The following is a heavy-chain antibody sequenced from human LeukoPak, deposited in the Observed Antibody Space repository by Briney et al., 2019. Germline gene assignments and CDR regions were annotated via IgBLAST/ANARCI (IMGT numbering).Heavy chain of an antibody. J-gene: IGHJ4*02. CDR3: AKDYYDSSGYFDY. CDR1: GFTFSSYG. CDR2: IWYDGSNK. D-gene: IGHD3-22*01. Sequence: GRSLRLSCAASGFTFSSYGMHGVRQAPGKGLEWVAVIWYDGSNKYYADSVKGRFTISRDNSKNTLYLQMNSLRAEDTAVYYCAKDYYDSSGYFDYWGQGTLVTVSS. V-gene: IGHV3-33*06.